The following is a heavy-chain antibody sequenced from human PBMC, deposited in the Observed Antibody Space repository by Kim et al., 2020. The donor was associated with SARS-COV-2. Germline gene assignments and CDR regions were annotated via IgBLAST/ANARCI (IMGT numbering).Heavy chain of an antibody. CDR2: IYYSGST. Sequence: SETLSLTCTVSGGSISSSSYYWGWIRQPPGKGLEWIGSIYYSGSTYYNPSLKSRVTISVDTSKNQFSLKLSSVTAADTAVYYCAGETTVTTQFDYWGQGTLVTVSS. CDR3: AGETTVTTQFDY. V-gene: IGHV4-39*02. CDR1: GGSISSSSYY. J-gene: IGHJ4*02. D-gene: IGHD4-17*01.